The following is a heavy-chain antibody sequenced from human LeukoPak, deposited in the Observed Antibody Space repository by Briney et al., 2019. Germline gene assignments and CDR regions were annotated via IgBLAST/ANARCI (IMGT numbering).Heavy chain of an antibody. CDR1: GYTFTSYY. J-gene: IGHJ3*02. V-gene: IGHV1-18*04. CDR3: ARDDSKGGAFDI. Sequence: GASVKVSCKASGYTFTSYYMHWVRQAPGQGLEWMGWISASNGNTNYAQKFQGRVTMTTDTSTSTAYMELRSLRSDDTAVYYCARDDSKGGAFDIWGQGTMVIVSS. D-gene: IGHD3-22*01. CDR2: ISASNGNT.